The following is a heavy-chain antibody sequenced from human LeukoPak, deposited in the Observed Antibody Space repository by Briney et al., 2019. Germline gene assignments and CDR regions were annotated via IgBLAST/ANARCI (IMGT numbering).Heavy chain of an antibody. J-gene: IGHJ5*02. D-gene: IGHD1-26*01. Sequence: ASVKVSCKAYGYPFTGYYLQWARQAPGQGLEWMGWINLDSGGTKYAQKFQGRVTMTRDTSISTAYMELGSLRSGGTGVYYCVRVIQSTSMWDWFDPWGQGTLVTVSS. CDR3: VRVIQSTSMWDWFDP. CDR2: INLDSGGT. V-gene: IGHV1-2*02. CDR1: GYPFTGYY.